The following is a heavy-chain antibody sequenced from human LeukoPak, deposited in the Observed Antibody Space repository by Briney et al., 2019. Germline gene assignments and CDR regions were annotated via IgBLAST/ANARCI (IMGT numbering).Heavy chain of an antibody. J-gene: IGHJ4*02. CDR1: GFTFSKYW. CDR3: VRDPTAAGTDY. CDR2: IKQDGSEK. D-gene: IGHD6-13*01. V-gene: IGHV3-7*01. Sequence: PGGSLRLSCAASGFTFSKYWMSWVRQAPGKGLGWVANIKQDGSEKYYVDSVKGRFIISRDNAENSLYLEMNSLRAEDTAIYYCVRDPTAAGTDYWGQGTLVTVSS.